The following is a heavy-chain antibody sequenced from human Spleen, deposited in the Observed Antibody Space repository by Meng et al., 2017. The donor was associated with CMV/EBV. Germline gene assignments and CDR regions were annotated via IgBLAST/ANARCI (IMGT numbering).Heavy chain of an antibody. Sequence: QVQLVQSGPEVKKPGASGKVSCKASGYTFNGYYMHWVRQAPGQGVEWMGRINPNSGGTNYAQEFQGRVTMTRDTSISTASMELSMLRSDDTAVYYCARDVMAVASFDYWGQGTLVTVSS. CDR1: GYTFNGYY. CDR2: INPNSGGT. V-gene: IGHV1-2*06. J-gene: IGHJ4*02. CDR3: ARDVMAVASFDY. D-gene: IGHD6-19*01.